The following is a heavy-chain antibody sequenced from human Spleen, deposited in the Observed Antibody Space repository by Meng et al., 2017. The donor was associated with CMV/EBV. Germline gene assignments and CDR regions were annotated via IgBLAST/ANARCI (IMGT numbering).Heavy chain of an antibody. V-gene: IGHV1-8*03. D-gene: IGHD2/OR15-2a*01. CDR3: AGGLGEHCSGSDCSVGKSDGFDP. CDR1: YD. J-gene: IGHJ5*02. Sequence: YDINWVRRAAGQGLEWMAWMNPYNGESGYAPKFQGRVTLSSDTSITTAYMELHSLTSEDTGVYYCAGGLGEHCSGSDCSVGKSDGFDPWGQGTLVTVSS. CDR2: MNPYNGES.